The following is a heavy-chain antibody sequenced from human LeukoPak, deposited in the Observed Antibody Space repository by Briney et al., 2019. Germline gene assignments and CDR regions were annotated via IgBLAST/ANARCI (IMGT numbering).Heavy chain of an antibody. CDR3: ARLTSGRYYYYYMDV. CDR1: GGSISSSRYY. V-gene: IGHV4-39*01. Sequence: SETLSLTCTVSGGSISSSRYYWGWIRQPPGKGLEWIGSIYYSGSTYYNPSLKSRVTISVDTSKNQFSLKLSSVTAADTAVYFCARLTSGRYYYYYMDVWGKGTTVTISS. D-gene: IGHD1-26*01. CDR2: IYYSGST. J-gene: IGHJ6*03.